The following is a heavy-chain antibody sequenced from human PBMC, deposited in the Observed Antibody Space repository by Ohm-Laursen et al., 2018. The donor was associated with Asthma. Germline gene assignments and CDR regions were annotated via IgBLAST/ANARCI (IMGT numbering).Heavy chain of an antibody. V-gene: IGHV3-30*03. CDR3: ARGTYYYGSGSYLNDY. CDR2: ISYDGSNK. CDR1: GFTFSSYG. J-gene: IGHJ4*02. D-gene: IGHD3-10*01. Sequence: SLRLSCTASGFTFSSYGMHWVRQAPGKGLEWVAVISYDGSNKYYADSVKGRFTISRDNSKNTLYLQMNSLRAEDTAVYYCARGTYYYGSGSYLNDYWGQGTLVTVSS.